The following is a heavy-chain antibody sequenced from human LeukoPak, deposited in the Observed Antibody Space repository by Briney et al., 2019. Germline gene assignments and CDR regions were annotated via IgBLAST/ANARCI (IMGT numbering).Heavy chain of an antibody. CDR2: IYYSGNT. D-gene: IGHD2/OR15-2a*01. CDR3: ASHRRYTTGSEEFDY. J-gene: IGHJ4*02. V-gene: IGHV4-39*01. CDR1: GGSISSSDYY. Sequence: SETLSLTCTVSGGSISSSDYYGAWIRQPPGRGLEWIGSIYYSGNTYYHPSLKSRVTISVDTSKNQFSLKLSSVTAADTAVYYCASHRRYTTGSEEFDYWGQGALVTVSS.